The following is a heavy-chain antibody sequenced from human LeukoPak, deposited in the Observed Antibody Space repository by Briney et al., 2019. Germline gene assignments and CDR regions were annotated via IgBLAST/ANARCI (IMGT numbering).Heavy chain of an antibody. CDR3: AKDLQDRDPTDAFDI. J-gene: IGHJ3*02. CDR1: GFTFSSYE. D-gene: IGHD2-15*01. V-gene: IGHV3-48*03. Sequence: GGSLRLSCAASGFTFSSYEMNWVRQAPGKGLEWVSYISSSGSTIYYADSVKGRFTISRDNAKNSLYLQMNSLRAEDTAVYYCAKDLQDRDPTDAFDIWGQGTMVTVSS. CDR2: ISSSGSTI.